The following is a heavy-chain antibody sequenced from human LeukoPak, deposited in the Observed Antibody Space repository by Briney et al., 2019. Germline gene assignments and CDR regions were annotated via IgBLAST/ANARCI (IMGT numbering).Heavy chain of an antibody. CDR1: GYTFTSYY. V-gene: IGHV1-46*01. J-gene: IGHJ4*02. CDR3: ARASDSSGYPLTPSDY. CDR2: INPSGGST. Sequence: ASVTVSCKASGYTFTSYYMHWVRQAPGQGLEWMGIINPSGGSTSYAHKFQGRVTMTRDTSTSTVYMELSSLRSEDTAVYYCARASDSSGYPLTPSDYWGQGTLVTVSS. D-gene: IGHD3-22*01.